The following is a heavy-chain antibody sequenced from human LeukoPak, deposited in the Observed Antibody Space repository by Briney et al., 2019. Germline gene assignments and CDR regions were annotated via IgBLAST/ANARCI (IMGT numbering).Heavy chain of an antibody. J-gene: IGHJ6*04. V-gene: IGHV1-18*04. D-gene: IGHD1-26*01. CDR2: ISAYNGNT. Sequence: ASVKVSCKASGYTFTSYGISWVRQAPGQGLEWMGWISAYNGNTNYAQKLQGRVTMTTDTSTSTAYMELRSLRSDDTAVYYCARGGAPPDYYYYYGMDVWGKGTTVTVSS. CDR3: ARGGAPPDYYYYYGMDV. CDR1: GYTFTSYG.